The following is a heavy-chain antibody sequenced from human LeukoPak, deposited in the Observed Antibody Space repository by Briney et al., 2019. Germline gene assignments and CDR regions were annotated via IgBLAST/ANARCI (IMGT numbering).Heavy chain of an antibody. Sequence: GASVKVSCKASGYTLTSYYMHWVRQAPGQGLEWMGTINPSGGSTSYAQKFQGRVTMTRDTSTSTVYMELSSLRSEDTAVYYCARFCSGGSCLSYWGQRTLVTVSS. CDR3: ARFCSGGSCLSY. D-gene: IGHD2-15*01. CDR1: GYTLTSYY. V-gene: IGHV1-46*01. J-gene: IGHJ4*02. CDR2: INPSGGST.